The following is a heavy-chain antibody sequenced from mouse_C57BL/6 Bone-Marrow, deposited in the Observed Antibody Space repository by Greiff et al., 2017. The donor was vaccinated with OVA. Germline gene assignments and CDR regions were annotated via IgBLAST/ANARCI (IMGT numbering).Heavy chain of an antibody. CDR3: NFYAMDY. CDR2: IYPGSGST. V-gene: IGHV1-55*01. CDR1: GYTFTSYW. Sequence: QVHVKQSGAELVKPGASVKMSCKASGYTFTSYWITWVKQRPGQGLEWIGDIYPGSGSTNYNEKFKSKATLTVDTSSSTAYMQLSSLTSEDSAVYYCNFYAMDYWGQGTSVTVSS. J-gene: IGHJ4*01.